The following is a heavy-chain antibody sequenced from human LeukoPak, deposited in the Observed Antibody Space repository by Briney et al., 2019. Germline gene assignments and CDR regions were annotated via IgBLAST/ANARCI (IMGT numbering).Heavy chain of an antibody. J-gene: IGHJ6*03. CDR1: GGTFSSYA. CDR3: ARGAVQGVTKGRGYYYYMDV. V-gene: IGHV1-69*13. D-gene: IGHD3-10*01. Sequence: SVKVSCKASGGTFSSYAISWVRQAPGQGLEWMGGIIPIFGTANYAQKFQGRVTITADESTSTAYMELSSLRSEDTAVYYCARGAVQGVTKGRGYYYYMDVRGKGTTVTVSS. CDR2: IIPIFGTA.